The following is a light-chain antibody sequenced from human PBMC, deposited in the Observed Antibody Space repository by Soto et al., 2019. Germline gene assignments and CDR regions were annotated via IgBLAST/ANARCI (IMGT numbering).Light chain of an antibody. CDR1: QSIRSGR. CDR2: DAS. CDR3: QEYDDPQPIT. V-gene: IGKV3-20*02. J-gene: IGKJ5*01. Sequence: EIVLTQSPATLSLSPGERATLSCRASQSIRSGRLAWYQQKPGQAPRLVIFDASYRASGIPVRFSGSGSGTDFTLTITRLEPEDFAVDYCQEYDDPQPITFGLGTRLEIK.